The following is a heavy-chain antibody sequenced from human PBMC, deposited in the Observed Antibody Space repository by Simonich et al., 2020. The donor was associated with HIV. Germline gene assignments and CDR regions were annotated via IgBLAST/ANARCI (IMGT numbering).Heavy chain of an antibody. D-gene: IGHD1-26*01. Sequence: QVQLVQSGAEVKKPGASVKVSCKASGYTFTDYNIHWVRQAPGQGLEWWGRVNPNSGGTDYPQKFQGRVTMTRDKSITTAYMELSRLRSDDTAFYYCATHGPGSYSSALDIWGQGTMVTVSS. CDR1: GYTFTDYN. CDR2: VNPNSGGT. CDR3: ATHGPGSYSSALDI. V-gene: IGHV1-2*06. J-gene: IGHJ3*02.